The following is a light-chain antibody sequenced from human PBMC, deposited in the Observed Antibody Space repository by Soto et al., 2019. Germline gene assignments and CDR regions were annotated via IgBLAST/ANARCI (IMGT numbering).Light chain of an antibody. Sequence: EIVLPQSPATLSLSPGERATLSCRASQSVNSYLAWYQQKPGQAPRLLVYDASTRATGIPARFSGSGSGADFTLTISSLEPEDFAVYYCQQYNNWPRTFGQGTRLEIK. J-gene: IGKJ5*01. CDR3: QQYNNWPRT. CDR2: DAS. CDR1: QSVNSY. V-gene: IGKV3-11*01.